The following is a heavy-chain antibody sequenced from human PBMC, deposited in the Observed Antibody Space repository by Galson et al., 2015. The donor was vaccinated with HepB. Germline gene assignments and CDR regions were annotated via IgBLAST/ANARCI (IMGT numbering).Heavy chain of an antibody. Sequence: SLRLSCAASGFTFSSYAMHWVRQAPGKGLEWVAVISYDGSNKYYADSVKGRFTISRDNSKNTLYLQMNSLRAEDTAVYYCARDQWLDFWSGSYYYYYMDVWGKGTTVTVSS. D-gene: IGHD3-3*01. V-gene: IGHV3-30-3*01. J-gene: IGHJ6*03. CDR3: ARDQWLDFWSGSYYYYYMDV. CDR2: ISYDGSNK. CDR1: GFTFSSYA.